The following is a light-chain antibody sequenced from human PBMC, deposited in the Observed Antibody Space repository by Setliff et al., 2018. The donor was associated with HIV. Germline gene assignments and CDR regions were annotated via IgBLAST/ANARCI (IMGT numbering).Light chain of an antibody. Sequence: QSALAQPASVSGSPGQSITISCTDTTSDIGHYNRVSWYQQPPGAAPKLIMYEVSHRPSGVPDRFSGSKSGSTASLTISGLQPEDEADYYCSSYTTSITVVFGTGTKVTVL. V-gene: IGLV2-18*02. CDR3: SSYTTSITVV. J-gene: IGLJ1*01. CDR2: EVS. CDR1: TSDIGHYNR.